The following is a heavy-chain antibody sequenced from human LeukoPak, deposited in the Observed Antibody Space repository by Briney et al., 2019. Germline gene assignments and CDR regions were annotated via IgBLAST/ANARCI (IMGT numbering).Heavy chain of an antibody. D-gene: IGHD1-26*01. CDR1: GFTFSSYA. V-gene: IGHV3-30-3*01. CDR3: ARDEGYVLWELHLDY. Sequence: PGRSLRLSCAASGFTFSSYAMHWVRQAPGKGLEWVAVISYDGGNKYYADSVKGRFTISRDNSKNTLYLQMNSLRAEDTAVYYCARDEGYVLWELHLDYWGQGTLVTVSS. J-gene: IGHJ4*02. CDR2: ISYDGGNK.